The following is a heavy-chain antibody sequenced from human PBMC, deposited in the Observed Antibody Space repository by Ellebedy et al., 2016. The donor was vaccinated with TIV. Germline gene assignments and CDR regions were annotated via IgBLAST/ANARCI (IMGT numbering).Heavy chain of an antibody. Sequence: GESLKISCKGSRHSFTTYWIGWVRQMPGKGLEWMGIIYPDDSDTSYSPSFQGQVAISADKSISTAYLQWSSLKASDTAIYYCARQDSSGWGYWGQGTLVTISS. D-gene: IGHD6-19*01. V-gene: IGHV5-51*01. CDR1: RHSFTTYW. CDR3: ARQDSSGWGY. J-gene: IGHJ4*02. CDR2: IYPDDSDT.